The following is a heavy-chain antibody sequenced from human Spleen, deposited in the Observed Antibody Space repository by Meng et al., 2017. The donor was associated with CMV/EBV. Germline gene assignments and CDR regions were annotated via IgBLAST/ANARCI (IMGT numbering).Heavy chain of an antibody. CDR3: ARGGTMVVAPGY. D-gene: IGHD4-23*01. CDR2: ISSSSSYI. V-gene: IGHV3-21*01. Sequence: GESLKISCAASGFTFSSYSMNWVHQAPGKGLEWVSSISSSSSYIYYADSVKGRFTISRDNAKNSLYLQMNSLRAEDTAVYYCARGGTMVVAPGYWGQGTLVTVSS. CDR1: GFTFSSYS. J-gene: IGHJ4*02.